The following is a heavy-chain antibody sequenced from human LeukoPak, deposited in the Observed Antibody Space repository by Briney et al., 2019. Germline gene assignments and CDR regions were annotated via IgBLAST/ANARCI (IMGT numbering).Heavy chain of an antibody. CDR1: GFTFDDYA. Sequence: GGSLRLSCAASGFTFDDYAMHWVRQAPGKGLEWVSGLNWNSGGIVYADSVKGRFTISRDNAKNSLYLQMNSLRAEDTAVYYCARKGAVAGTVDYWGQGTLVTVSS. J-gene: IGHJ4*02. D-gene: IGHD6-19*01. CDR2: LNWNSGGI. CDR3: ARKGAVAGTVDY. V-gene: IGHV3-9*01.